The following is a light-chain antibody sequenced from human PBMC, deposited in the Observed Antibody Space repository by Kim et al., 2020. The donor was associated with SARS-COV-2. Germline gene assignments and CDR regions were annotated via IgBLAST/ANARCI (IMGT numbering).Light chain of an antibody. V-gene: IGKV1-27*01. CDR3: QKCDSAPWT. CDR2: AAS. CDR1: QDISNY. J-gene: IGKJ1*01. Sequence: DIQMTQSPSSLSASVGDRVTITCRASQDISNYLASFQLKPGKAPKLLIYAASALQPGVPSRFSGSGSGTDFTLTVTSLQPEDVATYYCQKCDSAPWTFGQGTKVDIK.